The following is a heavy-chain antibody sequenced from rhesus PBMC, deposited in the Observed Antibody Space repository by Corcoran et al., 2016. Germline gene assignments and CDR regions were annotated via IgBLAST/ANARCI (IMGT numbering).Heavy chain of an antibody. Sequence: EVQLVESGGGLVQPGGSLRLSCAASGFTFSSYGMHWVRQAPGKGLEWVAVISYDGSKKQYADSVNDRFTISRDNSKNMLHLQMNNLKLEDTAVYYCARVAAAAIREDFDYWGQGVLVTVSS. J-gene: IGHJ4*01. CDR2: ISYDGSKK. V-gene: IGHV3-54*02. D-gene: IGHD6-31*01. CDR1: GFTFSSYG. CDR3: ARVAAAAIREDFDY.